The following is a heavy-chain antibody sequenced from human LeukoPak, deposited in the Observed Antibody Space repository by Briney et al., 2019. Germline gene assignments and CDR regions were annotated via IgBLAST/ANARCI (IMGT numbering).Heavy chain of an antibody. CDR2: ISAYNGNT. CDR3: ARVDLTYYYDSSGYDFDY. D-gene: IGHD3-22*01. CDR1: GYTFTSYG. Sequence: ASVKVSCKASGYTFTSYGISWVRQAPGQGLEWMGWISAYNGNTNYARKLQGRVTMTTDTSTSTAYMELRSLRSDDTAVYYCARVDLTYYYDSSGYDFDYWGQGTLVTVSS. V-gene: IGHV1-18*01. J-gene: IGHJ4*02.